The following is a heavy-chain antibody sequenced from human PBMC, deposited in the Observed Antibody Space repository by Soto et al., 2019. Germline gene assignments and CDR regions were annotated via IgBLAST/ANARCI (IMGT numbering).Heavy chain of an antibody. CDR3: AKRTTGWYFDL. V-gene: IGHV3-23*01. CDR2: ISGSGGRT. J-gene: IGHJ2*01. CDR1: GFTFTSYA. Sequence: EVQLLESGGGLVQPGGSLRLSCAASGFTFTSYAMNWVRQAPGKGVGWVSVISGSGGRTYYADSVKGRFTISRDNSKNTRYLRMNSLGAEDTAVYYCAKRTTGWYFDLWGRGTLVTVSS.